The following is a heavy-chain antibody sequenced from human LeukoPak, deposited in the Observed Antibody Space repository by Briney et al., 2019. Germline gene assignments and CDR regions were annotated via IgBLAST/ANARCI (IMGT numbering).Heavy chain of an antibody. CDR1: GYTFTGYY. D-gene: IGHD3-3*01. CDR2: INPNSGGT. J-gene: IGHJ6*02. V-gene: IGHV1-2*06. CDR3: ARAAYYDFWSGYYLGSGDYYYGMDV. Sequence: GASVNVSCKASGYTFTGYYMHWVRQAPGQGLEWMGRINPNSGGTNYAQRFQGRVTMTRDTSISTAYMELSRLRSDDTAVYYCARAAYYDFWSGYYLGSGDYYYGMDVWGQGTTVTVSS.